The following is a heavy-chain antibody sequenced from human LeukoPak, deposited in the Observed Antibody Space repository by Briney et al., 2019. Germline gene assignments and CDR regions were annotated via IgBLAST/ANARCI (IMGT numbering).Heavy chain of an antibody. J-gene: IGHJ5*01. CDR3: AKEPREYCSSTNCPNWFDS. V-gene: IGHV3-7*03. Sequence: PGGSLRLSCAASGFSFSSYWMTWVRQAPGKGLEWVANINQDGSDKPYVDSVKGRFTISRDNAKNSLYLQMNSLRAEDTAVYYCAKEPREYCSSTNCPNWFDSWGQGTLVTVSS. CDR1: GFSFSSYW. D-gene: IGHD2-2*01. CDR2: INQDGSDK.